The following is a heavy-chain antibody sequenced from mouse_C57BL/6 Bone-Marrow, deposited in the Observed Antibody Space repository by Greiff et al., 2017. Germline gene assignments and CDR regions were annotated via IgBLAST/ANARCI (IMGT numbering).Heavy chain of an antibody. Sequence: VKLQQPGAELVMPGASVKLSCKASGYTFTSYWMHWVKQRPGQGLEWIGEIDPSDSYTNSNQKFKGKSTLTVDKSSSTAYMQLSSLTSEDSAVYYCAADGYYGFAYWGQGTLVTVSA. CDR3: AADGYYGFAY. V-gene: IGHV1-69*01. CDR1: GYTFTSYW. CDR2: IDPSDSYT. D-gene: IGHD2-3*01. J-gene: IGHJ3*01.